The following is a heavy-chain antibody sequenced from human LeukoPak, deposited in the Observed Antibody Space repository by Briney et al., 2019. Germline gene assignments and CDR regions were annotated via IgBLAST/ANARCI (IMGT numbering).Heavy chain of an antibody. J-gene: IGHJ6*04. V-gene: IGHV4-34*01. D-gene: IGHD3-10*01. CDR1: GGSFSGYY. CDR3: ARVPYGSGSYYRYYYYGMDV. Sequence: PSETLSLTCAVYGGSFSGYYWRWIRQPPGKGLEWIGGINHSGSTNYNPSLKSRVTISVDTSKNQFSLKLSSVTAADTAVYYCARVPYGSGSYYRYYYYGMDVWGKGTTVTVSS. CDR2: INHSGST.